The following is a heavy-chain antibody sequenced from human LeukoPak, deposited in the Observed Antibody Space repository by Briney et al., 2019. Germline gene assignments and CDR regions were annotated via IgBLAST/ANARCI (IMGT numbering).Heavy chain of an antibody. V-gene: IGHV3-21*01. Sequence: PGGSLRLSCAASGFTVSSNYMSWVRQAPGKGLEWVSSISSSSSYIYYADSVKGRFTISRDNAKNSLYLQMNSLRAEDTAVYYRARDLVRGVIDYWGQGTLVTVSS. CDR3: ARDLVRGVIDY. J-gene: IGHJ4*02. D-gene: IGHD3-10*01. CDR1: GFTVSSNY. CDR2: ISSSSSYI.